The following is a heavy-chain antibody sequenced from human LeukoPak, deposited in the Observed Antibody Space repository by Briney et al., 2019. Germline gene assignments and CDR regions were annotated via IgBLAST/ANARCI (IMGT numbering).Heavy chain of an antibody. CDR1: GFTFDDYA. V-gene: IGHV3-9*01. J-gene: IGHJ4*02. CDR2: ISWNSGSI. Sequence: GGSLRLSCAASGFTFDDYAMHWVRQAPGKGLEWVSGISWNSGSIGYADSAKGRFTISRDNAKNSPYLQMNSLRAEDTALYYCAKAKSNMVRGVIDYWGQGTLVTVSS. CDR3: AKAKSNMVRGVIDY. D-gene: IGHD3-10*01.